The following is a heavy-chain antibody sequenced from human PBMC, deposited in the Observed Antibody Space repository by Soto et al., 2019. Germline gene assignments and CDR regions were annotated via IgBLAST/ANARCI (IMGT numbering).Heavy chain of an antibody. Sequence: PGGSLRLSCAASGFTFSDYYMSWIRQAPGKGLEWVSYISSSGSTIYYADSVKGRFTISRDNAKNSLYLQMNSLRAEDTAVYYCARDVSNDFWSGYRSAGWFDPWGQGTLVTVSS. CDR2: ISSSGSTI. CDR3: ARDVSNDFWSGYRSAGWFDP. V-gene: IGHV3-11*01. D-gene: IGHD3-3*01. J-gene: IGHJ5*02. CDR1: GFTFSDYY.